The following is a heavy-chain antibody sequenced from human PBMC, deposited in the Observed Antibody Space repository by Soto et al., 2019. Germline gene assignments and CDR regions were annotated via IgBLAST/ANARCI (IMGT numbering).Heavy chain of an antibody. CDR2: VNTVNGNT. CDR1: GYSFSSNA. Sequence: ASVKVSCKTSGYSFSSNALHWVRQAPGQRPEWMGWVNTVNGNTKYSQNFQGRVTITTDTSATTSYMELSSLRSEDTAVYYCASAPDTDPGYSSVWYFDSWGQGTLVTVSS. J-gene: IGHJ4*02. V-gene: IGHV1-3*04. D-gene: IGHD6-25*01. CDR3: ASAPDTDPGYSSVWYFDS.